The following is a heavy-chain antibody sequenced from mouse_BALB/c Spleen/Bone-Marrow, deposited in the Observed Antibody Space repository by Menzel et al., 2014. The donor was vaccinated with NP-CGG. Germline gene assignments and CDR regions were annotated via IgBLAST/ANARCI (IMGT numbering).Heavy chain of an antibody. V-gene: IGHV1-76*01. CDR3: ASGVTTGWFVY. D-gene: IGHD2-2*01. Sequence: PGQGLEWIARIYPGSGSTYYNEKFEGKATLTADKSSSTAYMQLSSLKSEDSAVYFCASGVTTGWFVYWGQGTLVTVSA. CDR2: IYPGSGST. J-gene: IGHJ3*01.